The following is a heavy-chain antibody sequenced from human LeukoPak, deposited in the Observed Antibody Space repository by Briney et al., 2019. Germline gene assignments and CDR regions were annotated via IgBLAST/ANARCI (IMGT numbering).Heavy chain of an antibody. J-gene: IGHJ4*02. CDR2: IYYSGST. CDR3: ASGPDYGDYLFDY. D-gene: IGHD4-17*01. Sequence: SETLSLTCTVSGGSISSYYWSWIRQPPGKGLEWIGYIYYSGSTNYNPSLKSRVTISVDTSKNQFSLKLSSVTAADTAVYYCASGPDYGDYLFDYWGQGTLATVSS. V-gene: IGHV4-59*08. CDR1: GGSISSYY.